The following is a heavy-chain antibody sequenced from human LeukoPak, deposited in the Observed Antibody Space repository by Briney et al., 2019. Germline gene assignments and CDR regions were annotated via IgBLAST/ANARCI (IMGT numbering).Heavy chain of an antibody. D-gene: IGHD5-12*01. J-gene: IGHJ4*02. CDR1: GFTFSDYG. CDR2: ISYHGSDK. CDR3: VKGADTSGFSVFDH. V-gene: IGHV3-30*18. Sequence: GGSLRLSCAASGFTFSDYGIHWVRQTPGKGLEWVAVISYHGSDKYYADLVKGRFTISRDNSRSTVSLEMISLRGDDTAVYYCVKGADTSGFSVFDHWGQGNLVTVSS.